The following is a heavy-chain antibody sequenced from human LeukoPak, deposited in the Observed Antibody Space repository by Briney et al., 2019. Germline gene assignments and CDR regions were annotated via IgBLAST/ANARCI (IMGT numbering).Heavy chain of an antibody. CDR2: INPYSGDT. V-gene: IGHV1-2*02. CDR1: GYTFTGHW. D-gene: IGHD6-6*01. CDR3: VRVSYTSSSDIDN. J-gene: IGHJ4*02. Sequence: SSVKVSCKSSGYTFTGHWMHWVRQAPGQGLEWVGCINPYSGDTKYAEQFEGRVTLTRDTSISTAYMELSGLRYDDTAVYTRVRVSYTSSSDIDNWGQGALVTVSS.